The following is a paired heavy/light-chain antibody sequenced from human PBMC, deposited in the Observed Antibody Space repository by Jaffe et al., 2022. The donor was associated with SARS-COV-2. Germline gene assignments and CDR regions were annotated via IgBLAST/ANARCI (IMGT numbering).Heavy chain of an antibody. J-gene: IGHJ6*02. D-gene: IGHD3-10*01. CDR1: GYSFTTFW. Sequence: EVQLVQSGAEVKKPGESLKISCKGSGYSFTTFWIAWVRQMPGKGLEWMGIIYPGDSDTKYSPSFQGQVTISADKSISTAYLQWSSLKASDTAMYYCARHTPRNLGNPVKGVDYYYGMDVWGQGTTVTVSS. V-gene: IGHV5-51*01. CDR3: ARHTPRNLGNPVKGVDYYYGMDV. CDR2: IYPGDSDT.
Light chain of an antibody. CDR1: RSNIGSNY. CDR2: RSD. Sequence: QSVLTQPPSASGTPGQRVTISCSGSRSNIGSNYVYWYQQLPGTAPKLLIYRSDQRPSGVPDRFSGSRSGTSGSLAISGLRSEDEADYYCAAWDDSLSDQVFGGGTKLTVL. CDR3: AAWDDSLSDQV. J-gene: IGLJ3*02. V-gene: IGLV1-47*01.